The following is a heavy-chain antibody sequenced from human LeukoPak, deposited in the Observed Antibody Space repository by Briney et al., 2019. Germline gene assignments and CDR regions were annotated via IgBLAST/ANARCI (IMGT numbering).Heavy chain of an antibody. J-gene: IGHJ3*02. CDR1: GFTFSSYW. D-gene: IGHD3-22*01. CDR2: IKQDGSEK. Sequence: TGRSLRLSCAASGFTFSSYWMSWVRQAPGKGLEWVANIKQDGSEKYYVDSVKGRFTISRDNAKNSLYLQMNSLRAEDTALYYCANTYYDSSGYPDAFDIWGQGTMVTVSS. V-gene: IGHV3-7*03. CDR3: ANTYYDSSGYPDAFDI.